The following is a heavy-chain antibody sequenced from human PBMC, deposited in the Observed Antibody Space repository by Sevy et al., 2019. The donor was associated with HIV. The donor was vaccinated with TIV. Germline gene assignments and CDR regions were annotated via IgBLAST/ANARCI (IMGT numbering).Heavy chain of an antibody. Sequence: GGSLRLSCAASGFTFSNAWMSWVRQAPGKGLEWVGRIKSKTDGGTTDYAAPVKGRFTISRDDSKNTLYLQMNSLKTEDTAVYYCTTEIITMVRGVTHNWFDPWGQGTLVTVSS. CDR1: GFTFSNAW. CDR2: IKSKTDGGTT. D-gene: IGHD3-10*01. CDR3: TTEIITMVRGVTHNWFDP. V-gene: IGHV3-15*01. J-gene: IGHJ5*02.